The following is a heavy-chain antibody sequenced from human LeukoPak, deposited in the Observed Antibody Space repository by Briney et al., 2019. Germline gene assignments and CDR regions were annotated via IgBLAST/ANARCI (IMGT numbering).Heavy chain of an antibody. V-gene: IGHV3-23*01. CDR1: GXTFSSYG. CDR2: ISDSGDST. CDR3: AKDGIAVAGTSAWY. J-gene: IGHJ4*02. Sequence: PGGSLRLSCAASGXTFSSYGMTWVRQAPGRGLEWVSGISDSGDSTYYADSVKGRFTISRDNSKNTVYLQMNSLRAEDTAVYYCAKDGIAVAGTSAWYWGQGTQVTVSS. D-gene: IGHD6-19*01.